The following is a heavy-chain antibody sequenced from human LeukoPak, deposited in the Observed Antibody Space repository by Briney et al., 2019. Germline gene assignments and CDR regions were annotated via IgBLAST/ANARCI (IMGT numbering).Heavy chain of an antibody. D-gene: IGHD3-10*01. CDR3: AKLAMVRGVIIHAFDI. Sequence: GGSLRLSCAASGFTVSSNYMSWVRQAPGKGLEWVSVIYSGGSTYYADSVKGRFTISRDNSKNTLYLQMNSLRAEDTAVYYCAKLAMVRGVIIHAFDIWGQGTMVTVSS. J-gene: IGHJ3*02. V-gene: IGHV3-66*01. CDR1: GFTVSSNY. CDR2: IYSGGST.